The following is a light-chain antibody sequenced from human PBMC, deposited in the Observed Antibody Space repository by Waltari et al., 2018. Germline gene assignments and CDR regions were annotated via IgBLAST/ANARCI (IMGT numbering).Light chain of an antibody. J-gene: IGKJ1*01. CDR1: QSILSSSNNRNF. Sequence: DIVMTQSPNSRAVSLGERATISCKSSQSILSSSNNRNFLSWYQQKPGQPPKLLIYGASTRESWVPDRFSGRWSGTDFTLTISSLQAEDVAVYYCQQYYSDKTFGQGTKVEIK. CDR3: QQYYSDKT. V-gene: IGKV4-1*01. CDR2: GAS.